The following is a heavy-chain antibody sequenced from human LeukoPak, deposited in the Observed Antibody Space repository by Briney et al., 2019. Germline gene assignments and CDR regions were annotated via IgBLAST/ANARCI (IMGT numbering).Heavy chain of an antibody. CDR2: IQSDGSQK. V-gene: IGHV3-33*01. D-gene: IGHD3-10*01. J-gene: IGHJ4*02. Sequence: QPGRSLRLSCATSGFIFSHFGMHWVRQAPGKGLEWVAAIQSDGSQKYFADSVKGRSTISRDKSKSTMYLQMDTLRAEDTAVYYCARDSCLIKTCLDYWGQGALVTVSS. CDR1: GFIFSHFG. CDR3: ARDSCLIKTCLDY.